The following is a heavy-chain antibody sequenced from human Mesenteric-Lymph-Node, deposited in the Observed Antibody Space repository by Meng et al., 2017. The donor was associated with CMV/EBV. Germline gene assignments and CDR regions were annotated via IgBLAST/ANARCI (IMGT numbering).Heavy chain of an antibody. Sequence: GGTFTNYAINWVRQAPGQRPEWLGRIVPMSGPTKYTQKFQDRVTITIDQSTSTAYMELNSLRTEDTAVYYCARGGNTNGWYYYFDYWGQGTLVTVSS. CDR2: IVPMSGPT. CDR1: GGTFTNYA. J-gene: IGHJ4*02. V-gene: IGHV1-69*05. D-gene: IGHD6-19*01. CDR3: ARGGNTNGWYYYFDY.